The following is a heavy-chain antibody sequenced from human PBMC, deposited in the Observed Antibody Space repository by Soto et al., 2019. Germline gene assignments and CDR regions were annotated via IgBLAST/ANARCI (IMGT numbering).Heavy chain of an antibody. Sequence: ASVKVSCKASGYTFTGYYMHWVRQAPGQGLEWMGWINPNSGGTNYAQKFQGWVTMTRDTSKNQFSLKLSSVTAADTAVYYCARAPLSTFYFDSNGYSVPNNFAYWGQGTLVTVSS. CDR1: GYTFTGYY. D-gene: IGHD3-22*01. CDR3: ARAPLSTFYFDSNGYSVPNNFAY. J-gene: IGHJ4*02. V-gene: IGHV1-2*04. CDR2: INPNSGGT.